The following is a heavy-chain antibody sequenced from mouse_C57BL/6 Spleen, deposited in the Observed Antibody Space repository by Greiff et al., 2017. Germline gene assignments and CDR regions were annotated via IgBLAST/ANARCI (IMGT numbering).Heavy chain of an antibody. CDR1: GFSFNTYA. CDR2: IRSKSNNYAT. CDR3: VRPYYYGSSYPFAY. V-gene: IGHV10-1*01. J-gene: IGHJ3*01. Sequence: EVQLVESGGGLVQPKGSLKLSCAASGFSFNTYAMNWVRQAPGKGLEWVARIRSKSNNYATYYADSVKDRFTISRDDSESMLYLQMNNLKTEDTAMYYCVRPYYYGSSYPFAYWGQGTLVTVSA. D-gene: IGHD1-1*01.